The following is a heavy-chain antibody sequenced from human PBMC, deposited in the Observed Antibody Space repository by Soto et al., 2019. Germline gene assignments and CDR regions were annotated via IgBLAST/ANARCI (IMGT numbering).Heavy chain of an antibody. CDR1: VGSVSSGGYS. Sequence: TLSLTCAISVGSVSSGGYSWSWILQPPGKGLEWIGYIYHIGSTYYNPSLKSRVTISVDRSKNQFSLKLSSVTAADTAVYYCASFYSSSSGTFFDYWGQGTLVTVSS. CDR2: IYHIGST. J-gene: IGHJ4*02. D-gene: IGHD6-6*01. V-gene: IGHV4-30-2*01. CDR3: ASFYSSSSGTFFDY.